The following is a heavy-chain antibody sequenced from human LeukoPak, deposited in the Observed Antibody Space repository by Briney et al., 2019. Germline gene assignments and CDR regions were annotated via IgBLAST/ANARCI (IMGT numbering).Heavy chain of an antibody. V-gene: IGHV3-30*18. J-gene: IGHJ4*02. CDR3: AKDQMEYCGGECYPYYFDY. D-gene: IGHD2-21*01. Sequence: GRSLRLSCAASGFTFSSYGMHWVRQAPGKGLEWVAVISYDGSNKYYADSVKGRFTISRDNSKNTLYLQMNSLRAEDTAVYYCAKDQMEYCGGECYPYYFDYWGQGTMVTVSS. CDR2: ISYDGSNK. CDR1: GFTFSSYG.